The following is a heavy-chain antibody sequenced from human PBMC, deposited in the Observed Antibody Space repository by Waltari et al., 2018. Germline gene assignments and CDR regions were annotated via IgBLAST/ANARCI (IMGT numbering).Heavy chain of an antibody. CDR2: IIPIFGKA. Sequence: QVQLVQSGAEVKKPGSSVKVSCKASGGTFSSYAISWVRQAPGQGLEWMGGIIPIFGKANYAQKFQGRVTITADESTSTAYMELSSLRSEDTAVYYCARDSKSDSSGWFGSYRGAFDIWGQGTMVTVSS. CDR1: GGTFSSYA. V-gene: IGHV1-69*01. J-gene: IGHJ3*02. D-gene: IGHD6-19*01. CDR3: ARDSKSDSSGWFGSYRGAFDI.